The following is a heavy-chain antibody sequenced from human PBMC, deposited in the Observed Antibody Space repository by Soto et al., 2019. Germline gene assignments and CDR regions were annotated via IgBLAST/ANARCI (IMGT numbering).Heavy chain of an antibody. V-gene: IGHV4-59*01. Sequence: SETLSLTCTVSGGSISSYYWSWIRQPPGKGLEWIGYIYYSGSTNYNPSLKSRVTISVDTSKNQFSLKLSSVTAADTAVYYCARSRADRYDFDYWGQGTLVTVSS. CDR2: IYYSGST. D-gene: IGHD1-20*01. CDR3: ARSRADRYDFDY. J-gene: IGHJ4*02. CDR1: GGSISSYY.